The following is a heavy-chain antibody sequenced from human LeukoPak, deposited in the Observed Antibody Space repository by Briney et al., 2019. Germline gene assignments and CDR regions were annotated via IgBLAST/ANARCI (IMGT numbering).Heavy chain of an antibody. Sequence: GGSLRLSCAAAGFTFSKFAMHWVRQAPGKGLEWVAVVSYDGSYKYYADSVKGRFTISRNNSKNTLYLQMNSLRAEDTAIYYCAKNGDRGAYCSGGTCYPYYYYCMDVWGKGTTVTISS. CDR3: AKNGDRGAYCSGGTCYPYYYYCMDV. CDR2: VSYDGSYK. D-gene: IGHD2-15*01. V-gene: IGHV3-30*04. CDR1: GFTFSKFA. J-gene: IGHJ6*03.